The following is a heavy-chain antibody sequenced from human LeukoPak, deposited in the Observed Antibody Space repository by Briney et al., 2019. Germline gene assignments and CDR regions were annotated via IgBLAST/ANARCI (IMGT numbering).Heavy chain of an antibody. J-gene: IGHJ4*02. Sequence: GGSLRLSCAASGFTFKSYGMHWVRQAPGKGLEWVAFIRYDGSNKYYADSVKGRFTISRDNSKNTLYLQMNSLRAEDTAVYYCAKHPYCSSTSCYFDYWGQGTLVTVSS. CDR2: IRYDGSNK. V-gene: IGHV3-30*02. D-gene: IGHD2-2*01. CDR1: GFTFKSYG. CDR3: AKHPYCSSTSCYFDY.